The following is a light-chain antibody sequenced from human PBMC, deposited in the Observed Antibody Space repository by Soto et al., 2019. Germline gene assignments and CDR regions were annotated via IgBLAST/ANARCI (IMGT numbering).Light chain of an antibody. Sequence: QSVLTQPRSVSGCPGQSVTISCTGTSSDVGGYNYVSWYQQHPGKAPKLMIYDVNKRPSGVPDRFSGSKSGNTASLTISGLQAEDEADYYCCSYAGSYTLVFGTGTKV. V-gene: IGLV2-11*01. CDR3: CSYAGSYTLV. CDR2: DVN. CDR1: SSDVGGYNY. J-gene: IGLJ1*01.